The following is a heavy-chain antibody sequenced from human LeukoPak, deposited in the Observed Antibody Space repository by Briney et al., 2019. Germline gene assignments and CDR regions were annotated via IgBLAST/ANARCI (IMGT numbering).Heavy chain of an antibody. Sequence: NPSETLSLTCTVSGGSISSYYWSWIRQPPGKGLEWIGYIYYSGSTNYNPSLKSRVTISVDTSKNQFSLKLTSVTAADTAMYYCARTTEGGYTYGYFYYYYMDVWGKGTTVTISS. J-gene: IGHJ6*03. V-gene: IGHV4-59*01. CDR3: ARTTEGGYTYGYFYYYYMDV. D-gene: IGHD5-18*01. CDR1: GGSISSYY. CDR2: IYYSGST.